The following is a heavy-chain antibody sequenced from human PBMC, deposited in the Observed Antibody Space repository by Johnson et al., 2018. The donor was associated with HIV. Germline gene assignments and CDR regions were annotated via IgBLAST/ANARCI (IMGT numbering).Heavy chain of an antibody. Sequence: QAPGKGLEWVSVIYSGGSTYYADSVKGRFTISRDNSKNTLYLHMNSLRAEDTAVYYCARDQSNGWNRGAFDIWGQGTMVTVSS. V-gene: IGHV3-66*01. J-gene: IGHJ3*02. CDR2: IYSGGST. CDR3: ARDQSNGWNRGAFDI. D-gene: IGHD6-19*01.